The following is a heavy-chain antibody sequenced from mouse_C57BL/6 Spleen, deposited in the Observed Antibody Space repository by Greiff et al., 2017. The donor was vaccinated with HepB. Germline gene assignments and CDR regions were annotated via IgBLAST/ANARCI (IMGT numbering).Heavy chain of an antibody. CDR1: GFTFSDYG. CDR2: ISSGSSTN. Sequence: EVKLVESGGGLVKPGGSLKLSCAASGFTFSDYGMHWVRQAPEKGLEWVAYISSGSSTNYYADTVKGRFTISRDNAKNTLFLQMTSLRSEDTAMYYCARTHCYSSPYYFDYWGQGTTLTVSS. D-gene: IGHD1-1*01. V-gene: IGHV5-17*01. J-gene: IGHJ2*01. CDR3: ARTHCYSSPYYFDY.